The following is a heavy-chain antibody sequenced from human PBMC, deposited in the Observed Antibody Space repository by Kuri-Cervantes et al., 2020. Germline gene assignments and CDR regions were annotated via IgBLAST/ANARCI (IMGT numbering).Heavy chain of an antibody. V-gene: IGHV1-2*06. J-gene: IGHJ4*02. CDR1: GYTFSAYF. Sequence: ASVKVSCKASGYTFSAYFIHWVRQAPGQGLEWLGRVNPNSGGTNYAQKFQGRVTMTRDTSISTAYMELSRLRSDDTAVYYCARDRGWGQGTLVTVSS. CDR3: ARDRG. CDR2: VNPNSGGT.